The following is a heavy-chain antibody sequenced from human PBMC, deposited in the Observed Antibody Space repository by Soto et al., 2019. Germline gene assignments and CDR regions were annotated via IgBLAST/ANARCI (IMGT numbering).Heavy chain of an antibody. Sequence: GGSLRLSCAASGFTFSSYGMHWVRQAPGKGLEWVAVIWYDGSNKYYADSVKGRFTISRDNSKNTLYLQMNSLRAEDTAVYYCARDDKNDYSNTAGYWGQGTLVTVSS. CDR1: GFTFSSYG. D-gene: IGHD4-4*01. CDR3: ARDDKNDYSNTAGY. CDR2: IWYDGSNK. V-gene: IGHV3-33*01. J-gene: IGHJ4*02.